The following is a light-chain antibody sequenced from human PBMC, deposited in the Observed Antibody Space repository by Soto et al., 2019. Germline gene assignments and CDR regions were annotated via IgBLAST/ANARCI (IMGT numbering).Light chain of an antibody. CDR2: DAS. CDR1: QDITDY. V-gene: IGKV1-33*01. CDR3: QQYEALVLS. J-gene: IGKJ4*01. Sequence: DIQMTLSPSSLSASVGDRVTITCQASQDITDYLNWYQQKPGKAPRLLIYDASNLETGVPPRFSGSGSGTDFTFTISSLQPEDIATYYCQQYEALVLSFGGGTKVEIK.